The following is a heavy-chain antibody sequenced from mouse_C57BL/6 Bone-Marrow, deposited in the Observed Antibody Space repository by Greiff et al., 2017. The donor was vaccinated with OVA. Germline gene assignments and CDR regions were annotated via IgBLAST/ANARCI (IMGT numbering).Heavy chain of an antibody. D-gene: IGHD2-4*01. V-gene: IGHV1-55*01. CDR3: ARGPGLRLRAWFAY. Sequence: QVQLQQPGAELVKPGASVKMSCKASGYTFTSYWITWVKPRPGQGLEWIGDIYPGSGSTKYNEKFKSKATLTVDTSSSTAYRQLSSLTSEYSAVYYCARGPGLRLRAWFAYWGQGTLVTVSA. J-gene: IGHJ3*01. CDR2: IYPGSGST. CDR1: GYTFTSYW.